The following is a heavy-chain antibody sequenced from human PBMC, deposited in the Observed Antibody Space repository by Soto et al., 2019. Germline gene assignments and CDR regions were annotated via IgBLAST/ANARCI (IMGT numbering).Heavy chain of an antibody. D-gene: IGHD6-6*01. V-gene: IGHV1-8*01. J-gene: IGHJ6*03. CDR2: MNPQTGNT. Sequence: QVQLVQSGSEGKEPGASMKISCQASGYTFTRYDITWVRQATGQGLEWMGWMNPQTGNTAYAGNVQGRVTMTRSTSINTAYMELSGLRSEDTAVYYCARLSEESSSSNYYYFYMAVWGKGSTVTVSS. CDR1: GYTFTRYD. CDR3: ARLSEESSSSNYYYFYMAV.